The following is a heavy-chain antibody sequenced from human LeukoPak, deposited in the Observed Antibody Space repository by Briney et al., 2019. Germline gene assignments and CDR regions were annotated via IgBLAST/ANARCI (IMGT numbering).Heavy chain of an antibody. CDR1: GFSFSDAW. J-gene: IGHJ5*02. CDR2: IKSNTDGGAA. CDR3: TTEKDLHYYDSSGYYH. Sequence: GGSLRLSCVVSGFSFSDAWMSRVRQTPGKGLEWVGRIKSNTDGGAAEYAPPVKYRFIISRDDSKSTLYLQMNSLKIEDTAVYYCTTEKDLHYYDSSGYYHWSQGTPVTISS. V-gene: IGHV3-15*01. D-gene: IGHD3-22*01.